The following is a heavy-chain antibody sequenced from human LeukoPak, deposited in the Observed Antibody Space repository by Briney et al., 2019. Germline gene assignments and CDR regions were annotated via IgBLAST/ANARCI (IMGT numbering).Heavy chain of an antibody. J-gene: IGHJ4*02. Sequence: RGSLRLSCAASGFTFSSYAMHWVRQAPGKGLEWVAVISYDGSNKYYADSVKGRFTISRDNSKNTLYLQMNSLRAEDTAVYYCARDRGYSYGLSWGQGTLVTVSS. CDR1: GFTFSSYA. D-gene: IGHD5-18*01. CDR3: ARDRGYSYGLS. CDR2: ISYDGSNK. V-gene: IGHV3-30-3*01.